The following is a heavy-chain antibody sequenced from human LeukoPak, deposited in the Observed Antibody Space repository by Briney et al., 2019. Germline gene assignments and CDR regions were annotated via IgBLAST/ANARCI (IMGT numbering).Heavy chain of an antibody. J-gene: IGHJ4*02. V-gene: IGHV1-24*01. D-gene: IGHD3-22*01. CDR1: GYTLTELS. CDR3: ATSRTPRDYYVSSGYRPYYFDY. CDR2: FDPEDGET. Sequence: ASVKVSXKVSGYTLTELSMHWVRQAPGKGLEWMGGFDPEDGETIYAQKFQGRVTMTEDTSTDTAYVELSSLRSEDTAVYYCATSRTPRDYYVSSGYRPYYFDYWGQGTLVTVSS.